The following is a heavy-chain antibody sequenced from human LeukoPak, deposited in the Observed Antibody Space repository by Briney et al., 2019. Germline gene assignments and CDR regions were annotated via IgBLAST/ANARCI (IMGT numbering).Heavy chain of an antibody. Sequence: SETLSLTCTVSGVSISSSNSYWGWIRQPPGKGLGWIGSIYDSGNTCYNASLKSQVSISIDTSKNQFCLRLTPVTAADTAMYYCAKSGGYGLIDYWGQGTRVTASS. V-gene: IGHV4-39*01. CDR3: AKSGGYGLIDY. D-gene: IGHD1-26*01. CDR1: GVSISSSNSY. J-gene: IGHJ4*02. CDR2: IYDSGNT.